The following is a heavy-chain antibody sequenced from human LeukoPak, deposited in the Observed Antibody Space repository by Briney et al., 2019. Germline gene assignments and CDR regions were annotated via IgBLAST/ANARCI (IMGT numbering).Heavy chain of an antibody. CDR1: GGSIGTYY. CDR2: IYYFEKT. Sequence: SETLSLTCTVSGGSIGTYYWSWIPQPPGKGLEWIGHIYYFEKTDYNPSLESRVTISVDAAKNHFSLKLRSVTPLDTAVYYCAKLGSPRAYWGQGILVTVSS. J-gene: IGHJ4*02. V-gene: IGHV4-59*01. D-gene: IGHD7-27*01. CDR3: AKLGSPRAY.